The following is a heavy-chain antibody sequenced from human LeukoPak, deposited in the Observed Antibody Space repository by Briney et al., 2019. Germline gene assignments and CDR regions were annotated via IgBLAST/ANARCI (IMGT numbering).Heavy chain of an antibody. Sequence: SETLSLTCTVWGGPISSYYWSWMRQPAEKGLEWIGRIYTSGSTNYNPSLKSRVTMSVDTSKNQFSLKLSSVTAADTAVYYCARDFGDSVYYYYMDVWGKGTTVTISS. J-gene: IGHJ6*03. CDR2: IYTSGST. V-gene: IGHV4-4*07. CDR1: GGPISSYY. D-gene: IGHD3-16*01. CDR3: ARDFGDSVYYYYMDV.